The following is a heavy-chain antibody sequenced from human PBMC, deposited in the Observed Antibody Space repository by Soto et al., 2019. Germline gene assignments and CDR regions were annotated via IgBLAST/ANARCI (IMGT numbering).Heavy chain of an antibody. D-gene: IGHD4-4*01. V-gene: IGHV4-30-4*01. CDR2: IYYSGST. CDR3: ARGPDSVTTSPFDY. Sequence: PSETLSLTCTVSGGSISSGDYYWSWIRQPPGKGLEWIGYIYYSGSTYYNPSLKSRVTISVDTSKNQFSLKLSSVTAADTAVYYCARGPDSVTTSPFDYWGQGTLVTVSS. CDR1: GGSISSGDYY. J-gene: IGHJ4*02.